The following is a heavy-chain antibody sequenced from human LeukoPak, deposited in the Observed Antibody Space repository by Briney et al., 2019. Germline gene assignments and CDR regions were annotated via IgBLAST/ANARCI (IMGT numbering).Heavy chain of an antibody. D-gene: IGHD4-17*01. Sequence: GGSLRLSCAASGFTFSSYAMSWVRQAPGKGLEWVSAISGSGGSTYYADSVKGRFTISRDNSKNTLYLQMNSLRAEDTAVYYCATDYGDYEDYYYGMDVWGQGTTVTVSS. CDR3: ATDYGDYEDYYYGMDV. CDR1: GFTFSSYA. J-gene: IGHJ6*02. CDR2: ISGSGGST. V-gene: IGHV3-23*01.